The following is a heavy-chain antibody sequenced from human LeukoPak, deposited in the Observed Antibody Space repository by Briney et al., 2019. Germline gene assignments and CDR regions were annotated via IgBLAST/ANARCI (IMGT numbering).Heavy chain of an antibody. Sequence: SVKVSCKASGFTFTSSAVQWVRQARGQRLEWIGWIVVGSGNTNYAQKFQERVTITRDMSTSTAYMELSSLRSEDTAVYYCAGLLWFGELYHFDYWGQEPWSPSPQ. CDR1: GFTFTSSA. CDR2: IVVGSGNT. D-gene: IGHD3-10*01. CDR3: AGLLWFGELYHFDY. J-gene: IGHJ4*01. V-gene: IGHV1-58*01.